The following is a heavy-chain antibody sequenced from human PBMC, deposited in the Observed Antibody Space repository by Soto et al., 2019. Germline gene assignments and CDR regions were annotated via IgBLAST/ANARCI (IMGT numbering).Heavy chain of an antibody. D-gene: IGHD4-17*01. V-gene: IGHV1-3*01. Sequence: ASVKVSCKASGYTFTSYAMHWVRQAPGQRLEWMGWINAGNGNTKYSQKFQGRVTITRGTSASTAYMELSSLRSEDTAVYYCARGLDYGDLVYYFDYWGQGTLVTVSS. CDR3: ARGLDYGDLVYYFDY. J-gene: IGHJ4*02. CDR1: GYTFTSYA. CDR2: INAGNGNT.